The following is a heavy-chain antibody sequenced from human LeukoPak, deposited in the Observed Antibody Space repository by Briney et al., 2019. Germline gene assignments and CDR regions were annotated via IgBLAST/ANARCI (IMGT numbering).Heavy chain of an antibody. V-gene: IGHV5-51*01. CDR1: GYSFASYW. Sequence: GESLKISCKGSGYSFASYWIGWVRQMPGKGLEWMGIIYPSDSDTRYSPSFQGQVTISADKSISTAYLQWSSLKASDTAMYYCARTSGSYPTGFDYWGQGTLVTVSS. CDR3: ARTSGSYPTGFDY. CDR2: IYPSDSDT. J-gene: IGHJ4*02. D-gene: IGHD1-26*01.